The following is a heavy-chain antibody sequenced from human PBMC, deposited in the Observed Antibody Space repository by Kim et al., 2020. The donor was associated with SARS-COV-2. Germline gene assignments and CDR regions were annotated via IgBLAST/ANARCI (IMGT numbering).Heavy chain of an antibody. D-gene: IGHD1-26*01. J-gene: IGHJ4*02. Sequence: YSPSLQGDVTLSADKSISTAYLQWSSLKASDAAMYYCARRGSGSYFFDFWGQGTLVTVSS. CDR3: ARRGSGSYFFDF. V-gene: IGHV5-10-1*01.